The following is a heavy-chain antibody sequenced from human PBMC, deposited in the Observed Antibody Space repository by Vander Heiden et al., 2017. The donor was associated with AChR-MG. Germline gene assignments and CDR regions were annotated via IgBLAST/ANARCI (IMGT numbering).Heavy chain of an antibody. V-gene: IGHV3-30-3*01. CDR3: ARVPQGYCSGGSCSSGAFDI. CDR2: ISYDGSNK. CDR1: GFTFSSYA. Sequence: QVQLVESGGGVVQPGRSLRLSCAAPGFTFSSYAMHGVRQAPGKGLEWVAVISYDGSNKYYADSVKGRFTISRDNSKNTLYLQMNSLRAEDTAVYYCARVPQGYCSGGSCSSGAFDIWGQGTMVTVSS. D-gene: IGHD2-15*01. J-gene: IGHJ3*02.